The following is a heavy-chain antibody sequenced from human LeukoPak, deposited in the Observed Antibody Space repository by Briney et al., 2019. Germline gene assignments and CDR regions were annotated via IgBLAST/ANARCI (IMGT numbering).Heavy chain of an antibody. Sequence: LAGGSLGLSCATSGFTFRKFGMHWVRQAPGKGLEWVAIIWYDGSNKYYVESVKGRFTISRDDSKGTVYLDMNTLRVEDTAVYYCARDLNPEHPTEWFEEEGYWGQGTLVTVSS. CDR1: GFTFRKFG. CDR3: ARDLNPEHPTEWFEEEGY. D-gene: IGHD3-10*01. CDR2: IWYDGSNK. J-gene: IGHJ4*02. V-gene: IGHV3-33*01.